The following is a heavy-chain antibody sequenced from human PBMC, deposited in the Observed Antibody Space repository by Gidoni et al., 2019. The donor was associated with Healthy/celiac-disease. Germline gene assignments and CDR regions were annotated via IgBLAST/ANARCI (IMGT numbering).Heavy chain of an antibody. D-gene: IGHD2-2*01. V-gene: IGHV3-23*01. CDR3: ARAPIVVVPAAHYYYYGMDV. Sequence: EVQLLESGGGLVQPGGSLRLSCAASGFTFSSYAMSWVRQAPGKGLGWVSAISGSGGSTYYADSVKGRFTISRDNSKNTLYLQMNSLRAEDTAVYYCARAPIVVVPAAHYYYYGMDVWGQGTTVTVSS. CDR2: ISGSGGST. CDR1: GFTFSSYA. J-gene: IGHJ6*02.